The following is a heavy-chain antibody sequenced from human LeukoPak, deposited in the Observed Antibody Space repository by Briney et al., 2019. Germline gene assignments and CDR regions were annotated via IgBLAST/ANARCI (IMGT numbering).Heavy chain of an antibody. CDR2: ISAYNGNT. D-gene: IGHD1-26*01. V-gene: IGHV1-18*01. J-gene: IGHJ4*02. CDR3: ARDHRGSYSPFFDY. Sequence: ASVKVSCKASGYTFTSYGISWVRQAPGQGLEWMGWISAYNGNTSYAQKLQGRVTMTTDTSTSTAYMELRSLRSDDTAVYYCARDHRGSYSPFFDYWGQGTLVTVSS. CDR1: GYTFTSYG.